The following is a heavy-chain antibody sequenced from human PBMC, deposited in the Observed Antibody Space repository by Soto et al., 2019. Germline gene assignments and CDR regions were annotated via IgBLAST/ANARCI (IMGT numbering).Heavy chain of an antibody. V-gene: IGHV3-30*18. CDR1: GFTFRTYG. D-gene: IGHD3-10*01. J-gene: IGHJ6*02. Sequence: QVQLVESGGGVVQPGRSLRLSCAASGFTFRTYGMHWVRQGPGKGLEWVAVISFDGSDEYYADSVKGRFTISRDNSKNTLFLQMNGVRAEDTAVYYCAKNSRGELSNYSYGMDVWGQGTTVTVPS. CDR2: ISFDGSDE. CDR3: AKNSRGELSNYSYGMDV.